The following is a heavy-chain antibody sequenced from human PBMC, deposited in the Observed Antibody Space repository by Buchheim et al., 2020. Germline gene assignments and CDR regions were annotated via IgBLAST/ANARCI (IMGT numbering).Heavy chain of an antibody. V-gene: IGHV3-30*18. Sequence: QVQLVESGGGVVQPGRSLRLSCAASGFTFSTYGMHWVRQAPGKGLEWVAVISYDGSHKYYADSVKGRFTISSDNSKNTLDLQMNSLRAEDTAVYYCAKASSGWLVLDYWGQGTL. CDR2: ISYDGSHK. CDR3: AKASSGWLVLDY. J-gene: IGHJ4*02. CDR1: GFTFSTYG. D-gene: IGHD6-19*01.